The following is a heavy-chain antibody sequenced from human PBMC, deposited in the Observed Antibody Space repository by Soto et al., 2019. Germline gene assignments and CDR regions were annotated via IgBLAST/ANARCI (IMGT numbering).Heavy chain of an antibody. Sequence: GGSLRLSCAASGFTFSSYAMSWVRQAPGKGLEWVSAISGSGGSTYYADSVKGRFTISRDNSKNTLYLQMNSLRAEDTAVYYCAKVLVRGVRLGYFDYWGQGTLVTVSS. J-gene: IGHJ4*02. D-gene: IGHD3-10*01. V-gene: IGHV3-23*01. CDR3: AKVLVRGVRLGYFDY. CDR1: GFTFSSYA. CDR2: ISGSGGST.